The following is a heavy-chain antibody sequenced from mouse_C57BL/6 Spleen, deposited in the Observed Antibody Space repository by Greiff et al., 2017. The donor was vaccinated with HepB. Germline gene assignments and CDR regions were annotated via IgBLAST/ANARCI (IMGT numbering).Heavy chain of an antibody. CDR2: IYPGSGNT. J-gene: IGHJ4*01. Sequence: VQRVESGAELVRPGASVKLSCKASGYTFTDYYINWVKQRPGQGLEWIARIYPGSGNTYYNEKFKGKATLTAEKSSSTAYMQLSSLTSEDSAVYFCARDGGNYYFYYAMDYWGQGTSVTVSS. CDR1: GYTFTDYY. CDR3: ARDGGNYYFYYAMDY. V-gene: IGHV1-76*01. D-gene: IGHD2-1*01.